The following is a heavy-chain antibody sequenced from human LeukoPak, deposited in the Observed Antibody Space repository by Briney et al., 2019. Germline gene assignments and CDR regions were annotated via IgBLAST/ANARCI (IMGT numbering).Heavy chain of an antibody. CDR2: ISSSSSYI. D-gene: IGHD4-23*01. V-gene: IGHV3-21*01. Sequence: PGGSLRLSCAASGFTFSSYSMNWVRQAPGKGLEWVSSISSSSSYIYYADSVKGRFTISRDNAKSSLYLQMNSLRAEDTAVYYCARGRYGGNSLPRQGSPPSPKYYYYMDVWGKGTTVTVSS. CDR3: ARGRYGGNSLPRQGSPPSPKYYYYMDV. CDR1: GFTFSSYS. J-gene: IGHJ6*03.